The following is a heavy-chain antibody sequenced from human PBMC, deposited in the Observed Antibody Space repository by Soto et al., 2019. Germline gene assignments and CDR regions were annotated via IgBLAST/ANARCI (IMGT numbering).Heavy chain of an antibody. D-gene: IGHD6-6*01. CDR3: SGYTSIAARPGWFDP. CDR1: GGSFSGYY. Sequence: PSETLSLTCAVYGGSFSGYYWSWIRQPPGKGLEWIGEINHSGSTNYNPSLKSRVTISVDTSKNQFSLKLSSVTAADTAGYYCSGYTSIAARPGWFDPWGQGTLVNVSS. V-gene: IGHV4-34*01. J-gene: IGHJ5*02. CDR2: INHSGST.